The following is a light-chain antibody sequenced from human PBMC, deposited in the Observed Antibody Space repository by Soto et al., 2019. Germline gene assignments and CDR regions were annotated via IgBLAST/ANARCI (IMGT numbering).Light chain of an antibody. Sequence: TQSAYVLSPTIGESVTITCLASQVISTSLSWYHVKPGKAPKLLIYAASTLESGVPSRFSATVSGTEFSLTITSLQPEDFATYYCQQLFDSPITFGQGTLLAVK. CDR3: QQLFDSPIT. V-gene: IGKV1-9*01. J-gene: IGKJ5*01. CDR2: AAS. CDR1: QVISTS.